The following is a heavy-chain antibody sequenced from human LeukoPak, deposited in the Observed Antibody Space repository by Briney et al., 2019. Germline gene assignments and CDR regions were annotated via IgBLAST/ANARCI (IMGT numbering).Heavy chain of an antibody. CDR3: ARVRGYYGSGSYMIDY. CDR1: SGSVSSGDYY. D-gene: IGHD3-10*01. J-gene: IGHJ4*02. V-gene: IGHV4-30-4*01. CDR2: IYYSGST. Sequence: SETLSLTCTVSSGSVSSGDYYWSWIRQPPGKGLEWIGYIYYSGSTYYNPSLKSRVTISVDTSKNQFSLKLSSVTAADTAVYYCARVRGYYGSGSYMIDYWGQGTLVTVSS.